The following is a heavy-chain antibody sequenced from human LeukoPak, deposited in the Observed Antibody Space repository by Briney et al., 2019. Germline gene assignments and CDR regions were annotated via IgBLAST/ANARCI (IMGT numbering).Heavy chain of an antibody. CDR1: GFTFSSYS. J-gene: IGHJ6*04. CDR2: ISSSSSYI. D-gene: IGHD5-12*01. Sequence: PGGSLRLSCAASGFTFSSYSMNWVRQAPGKGLEWVSSISSSSSYIYYADSVKGRFTISRDNAKNSLYLQMNSLRAEDTAVYYCARDSKLDIVATSTYYYYGMDVWGKGTTVTVSS. V-gene: IGHV3-21*01. CDR3: ARDSKLDIVATSTYYYYGMDV.